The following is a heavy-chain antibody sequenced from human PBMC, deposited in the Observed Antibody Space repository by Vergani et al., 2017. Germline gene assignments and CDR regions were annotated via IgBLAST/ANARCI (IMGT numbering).Heavy chain of an antibody. D-gene: IGHD3-3*01. CDR2: IRYDGSNK. J-gene: IGHJ4*02. Sequence: QVQLVESGGGVVQPGGSLRLSCAASGFTFSSYGMHWVRQAPGKGLEWVAFIRYDGSNKYYADSVKGRFTISRDNSKNTLYLQMNSLRAEDTAVYYCAKPFGVPLDYYFDYWGQGTLVTVSS. V-gene: IGHV3-30*02. CDR3: AKPFGVPLDYYFDY. CDR1: GFTFSSYG.